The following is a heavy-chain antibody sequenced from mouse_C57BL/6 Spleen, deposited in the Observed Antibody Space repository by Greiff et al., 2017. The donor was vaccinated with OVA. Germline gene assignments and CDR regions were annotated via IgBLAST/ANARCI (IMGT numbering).Heavy chain of an antibody. CDR3: ASLPWYFDV. D-gene: IGHD2-10*01. CDR2: ISYDGSN. Sequence: EVKLMESGPGLVKPSQSLSLTCSVTGYSITSGYYWNWIRQFPGNKLEWMGYISYDGSNNYNPSLKNRISITRDTSKNQFFLKLNSVTTEDTATYYCASLPWYFDVWGTGTTVTVSS. J-gene: IGHJ1*03. CDR1: GYSITSGYY. V-gene: IGHV3-6*01.